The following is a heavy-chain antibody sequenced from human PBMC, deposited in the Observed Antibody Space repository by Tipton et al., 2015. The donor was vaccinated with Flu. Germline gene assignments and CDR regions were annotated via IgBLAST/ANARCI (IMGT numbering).Heavy chain of an antibody. Sequence: SLRLSCAASGFTFDDYAMHWVRQAPGKGLEWVSGISWNSGSIGYADSVKGRFTISRDNAKNSLYLQMNSLRAEDTAVYYCARAALTVVTLSYYFDYWGQGTLVTVSS. J-gene: IGHJ4*02. V-gene: IGHV3-9*01. CDR2: ISWNSGSI. D-gene: IGHD4-23*01. CDR1: GFTFDDYA. CDR3: ARAALTVVTLSYYFDY.